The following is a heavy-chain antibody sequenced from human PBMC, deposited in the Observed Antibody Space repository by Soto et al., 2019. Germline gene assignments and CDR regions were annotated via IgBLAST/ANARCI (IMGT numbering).Heavy chain of an antibody. CDR2: ISYDGSNK. V-gene: IGHV3-30*18. Sequence: QVQLVESGGGVVQPGRSLRLSCAASGFTFSSYGMHWVRQAPGKGLEWVAVISYDGSNKYYADSVKGRFTISRDNSKNTLYLQMNSLRAEDTAVYYCAKGQLVLWGIFAYWGQGTLVTVSS. J-gene: IGHJ4*02. CDR3: AKGQLVLWGIFAY. D-gene: IGHD6-13*01. CDR1: GFTFSSYG.